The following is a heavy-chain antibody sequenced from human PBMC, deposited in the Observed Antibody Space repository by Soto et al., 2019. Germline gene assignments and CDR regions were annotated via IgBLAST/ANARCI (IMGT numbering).Heavy chain of an antibody. J-gene: IGHJ4*02. CDR1: CGTISVCKVF. CDR2: IDYSGTA. V-gene: IGHV4-39*01. Sequence: SGSLALSCAASCGTISVCKVFWGWDSPPPGKGLEWIGNIDYSGTAYFNPSLGTRVTFPVDTSKNQFSLTLFSVTAADTSVYYCARTSGRHLDFWGQGILVTVSS. CDR3: ARTSGRHLDF.